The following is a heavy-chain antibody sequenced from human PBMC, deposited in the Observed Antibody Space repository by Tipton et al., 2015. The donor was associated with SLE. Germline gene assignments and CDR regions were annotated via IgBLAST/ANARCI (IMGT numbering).Heavy chain of an antibody. V-gene: IGHV4-31*03. CDR2: IYYSGST. Sequence: TLSLTCTVSGDSMSSGGSYWSWIRQLPGKGLEWIGYIYYSGSTDYNPSLRSRVTMSVDTSKNQFSLKVNSETAADTAVYYCARGTAAAGNFDLWGQGTLVSVSS. D-gene: IGHD6-19*01. CDR3: ARGTAAAGNFDL. CDR1: GDSMSSGGSY. J-gene: IGHJ4*02.